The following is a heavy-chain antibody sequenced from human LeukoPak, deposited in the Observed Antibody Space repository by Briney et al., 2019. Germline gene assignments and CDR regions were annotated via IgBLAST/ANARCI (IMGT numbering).Heavy chain of an antibody. CDR3: ARDPGIAAAPYYFDY. D-gene: IGHD6-13*01. CDR2: ISSSSSYI. CDR1: GFTFSSYS. J-gene: IGHJ4*02. V-gene: IGHV3-21*01. Sequence: GGSLRLSCAASGFTFSSYSMNWVRQAPGKGLEWVSSISSSSSYIYYADSVKGRFTISRDNAKNLLYLQMNSLRAEDTAVYYCARDPGIAAAPYYFDYWGQGTLVTVSS.